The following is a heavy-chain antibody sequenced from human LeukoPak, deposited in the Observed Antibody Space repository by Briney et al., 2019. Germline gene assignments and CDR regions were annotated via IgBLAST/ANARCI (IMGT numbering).Heavy chain of an antibody. J-gene: IGHJ4*02. CDR1: GGSISSNVYY. V-gene: IGHV4-39*01. CDR3: ATGRPRGGHLYFFDF. Sequence: SETLSLTCTVSGGSISSNVYYWGWIRQPPGKGLEWIGSIYYRGSTFYNPSLKSRVAMSVDTSKSQFSLRLSSVTAADTSVYYCATGRPRGGHLYFFDFWGQGTLVTVSS. D-gene: IGHD3-16*01. CDR2: IYYRGST.